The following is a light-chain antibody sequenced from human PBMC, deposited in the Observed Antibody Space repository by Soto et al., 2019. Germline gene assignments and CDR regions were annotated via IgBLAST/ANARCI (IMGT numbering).Light chain of an antibody. J-gene: IGKJ5*01. CDR1: RSVSTN. Sequence: EIVMTQSPATLSVSPGERATLSCRASRSVSTNLAWYQQKPGQAPRLLIYGASTRATGIPARFSGSGSGTEFTLTISSLQSEDFAVYYCQQYNKWPPITFGQGTRLEIK. V-gene: IGKV3-15*01. CDR2: GAS. CDR3: QQYNKWPPIT.